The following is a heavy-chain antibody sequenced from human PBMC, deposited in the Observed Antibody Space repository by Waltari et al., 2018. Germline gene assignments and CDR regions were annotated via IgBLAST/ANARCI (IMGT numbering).Heavy chain of an antibody. CDR3: ARAEIIAAAGTGAFDI. D-gene: IGHD6-13*01. CDR1: GFTFSSYW. Sequence: EVQLVESGGGLVQPGGSLRLSCAASGFTFSSYWMSWVRQAPGKGLEWVANIKQDGSEKYYVDSVKGRFTIARDNAKNSLYLQMNSLRAEDTAVYYCARAEIIAAAGTGAFDIWGQGTMVTVSS. V-gene: IGHV3-7*01. J-gene: IGHJ3*02. CDR2: IKQDGSEK.